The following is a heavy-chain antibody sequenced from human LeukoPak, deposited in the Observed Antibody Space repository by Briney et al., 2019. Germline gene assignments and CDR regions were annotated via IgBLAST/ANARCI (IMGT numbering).Heavy chain of an antibody. CDR2: IYYSGST. D-gene: IGHD3-3*01. J-gene: IGHJ6*03. V-gene: IGHV4-39*01. Sequence: SETLSLTCTVSGGSISSSSCYWGWIRQPPGKGLEWIGSIYYSGSTYYNPSLKSRVTISVDTSKNQFSLKLSSVTAADTAVYYCARRLSSPLRFVYYYYYYYMDVWGKGTTVTVSS. CDR3: ARRLSSPLRFVYYYYYYYMDV. CDR1: GGSISSSSCY.